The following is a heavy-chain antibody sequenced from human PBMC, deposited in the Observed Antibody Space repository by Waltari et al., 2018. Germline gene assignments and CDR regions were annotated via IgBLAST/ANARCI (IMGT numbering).Heavy chain of an antibody. CDR2: IYWNDDK. J-gene: IGHJ4*02. Sequence: QITLKESGPTLVKPTQTLTLTCTFSGFPLSTSGVGVGWTRQPHGKALEWLALIYWNDDKRYSPSLKSRLTITKDTSKNQVVLTMTNMDPVDTATYYCAHRDYDFWSGHSVRAGVFDYWGQGTLVTVSS. V-gene: IGHV2-5*01. CDR1: GFPLSTSGVG. D-gene: IGHD3-3*01. CDR3: AHRDYDFWSGHSVRAGVFDY.